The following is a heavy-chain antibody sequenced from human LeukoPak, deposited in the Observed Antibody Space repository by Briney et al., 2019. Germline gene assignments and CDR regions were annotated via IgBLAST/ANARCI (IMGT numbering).Heavy chain of an antibody. CDR3: AKDHDYGGNPYYFDY. CDR1: GFTFSSYG. Sequence: GGSLRLSCAASGFTFSSYGMHWVRQAPGKGPEWVAFIRYDGSNKYYADSVKGRFTISRDNSKNTLYLQMNSLRAEDTAVYYCAKDHDYGGNPYYFDYWGQGTLVTVSS. V-gene: IGHV3-30*02. CDR2: IRYDGSNK. D-gene: IGHD4-23*01. J-gene: IGHJ4*02.